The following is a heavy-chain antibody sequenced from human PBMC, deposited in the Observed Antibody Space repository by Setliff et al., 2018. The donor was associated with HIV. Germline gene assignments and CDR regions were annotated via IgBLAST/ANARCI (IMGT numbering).Heavy chain of an antibody. V-gene: IGHV1-69*13. CDR1: GGTFSSYG. Sequence: ASVKVSCKASGGTFSSYGISWVRQALGQGLEWMGGIIPIFGTANYAQKFQGRVTITADESTSTAYMGLSSLRSEDTAVYYCASPGSSKTVTKGYYYYGMDVWGQGTTVTVSS. J-gene: IGHJ6*02. CDR3: ASPGSSKTVTKGYYYYGMDV. D-gene: IGHD4-4*01. CDR2: IIPIFGTA.